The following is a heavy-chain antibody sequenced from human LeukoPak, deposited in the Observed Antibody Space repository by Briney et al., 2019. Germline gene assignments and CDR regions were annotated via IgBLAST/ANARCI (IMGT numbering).Heavy chain of an antibody. CDR3: TRHSTTWYGDY. CDR2: IYYSGTT. D-gene: IGHD6-13*01. J-gene: IGHJ4*02. CDR1: GGSISSSNYY. V-gene: IGHV4-39*01. Sequence: PSETLSLTCTVSGGSISSSNYYWGWIRQPPGKGLEWIGSIYYSGTTRNNPSLKSRVPLSQDTSKNLFSLNLRSVTAADTALYYCTRHSTTWYGDYWGQGTLVTVSS.